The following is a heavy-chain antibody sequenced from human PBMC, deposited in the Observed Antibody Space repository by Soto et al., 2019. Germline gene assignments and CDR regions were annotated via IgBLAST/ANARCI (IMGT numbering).Heavy chain of an antibody. D-gene: IGHD6-13*01. J-gene: IGHJ4*02. V-gene: IGHV3-21*06. CDR3: ARGDGTGLHSSGWSPRF. CDR1: GFTFSIST. Sequence: GGSLRLSCAASGFTFSISTMNWVRQAPGKRLEWVSSISSGTTYSYYADSVKGRFSISRDNAKSSLYLQMNSLRVDDTAVYYCARGDGTGLHSSGWSPRFWGQGTLVTVSS. CDR2: ISSGTTYS.